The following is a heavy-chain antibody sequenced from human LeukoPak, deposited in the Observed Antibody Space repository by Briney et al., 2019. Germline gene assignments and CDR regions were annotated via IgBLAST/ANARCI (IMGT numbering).Heavy chain of an antibody. CDR1: GASISSSAYY. Sequence: SETLSLTCIISGASISSSAYYWGWIRQPPGKGLEWIGTIYYSGSTYYNPSLKSRVTISVDTSKNQFSLKLSSVTAADTAVYYCARLYYDILTGYYTDTHYDYYMDVWGKGTTVTVSS. V-gene: IGHV4-39*07. D-gene: IGHD3-9*01. CDR2: IYYSGST. CDR3: ARLYYDILTGYYTDTHYDYYMDV. J-gene: IGHJ6*03.